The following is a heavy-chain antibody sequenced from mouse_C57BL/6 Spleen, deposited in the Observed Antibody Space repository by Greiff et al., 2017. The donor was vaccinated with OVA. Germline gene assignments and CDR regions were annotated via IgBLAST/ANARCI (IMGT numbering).Heavy chain of an antibody. CDR1: GFTFSSYT. J-gene: IGHJ3*01. Sequence: EVKLMESGGGLVKPGGSLKLSCAASGFTFSSYTMSWVRQTPEKRLEWVATISGGGGNTYYPDSVKGRFTISRDNAKNTLYLQMSSLRSEDTALYYCARHRGSFFAYWGQGTLVTVSA. CDR2: ISGGGGNT. D-gene: IGHD1-1*01. V-gene: IGHV5-9*01. CDR3: ARHRGSFFAY.